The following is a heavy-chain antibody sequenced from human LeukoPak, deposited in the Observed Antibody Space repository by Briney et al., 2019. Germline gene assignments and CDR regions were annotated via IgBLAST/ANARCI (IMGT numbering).Heavy chain of an antibody. V-gene: IGHV4-34*01. CDR3: AREGNIIRFLND. CDR2: INHSGST. Sequence: PSETLSLTCAVYGGSFSGYYWSWIRQPPGKGLEWIGEINHSGSTNYNPSLKSRVTISVDTSKNQFSLKLSSVTAADTAVYYCAREGNIIRFLNDWGQGTLVTVSS. J-gene: IGHJ4*02. CDR1: GGSFSGYY. D-gene: IGHD3-3*01.